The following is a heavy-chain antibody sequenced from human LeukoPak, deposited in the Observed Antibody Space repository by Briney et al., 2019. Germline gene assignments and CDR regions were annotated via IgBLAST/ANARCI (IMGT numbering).Heavy chain of an antibody. CDR2: IYYSGST. Sequence: PSETLSLTCTVSGGSISSYYWSWIRQPPGKGLEWIGYIYYSGSTNYNPSLKSRVTISVDTSKNQFSLKLSSVTAADTAVYYCARDQIHYFDYWGQGTLVTVSS. V-gene: IGHV4-59*01. CDR3: ARDQIHYFDY. CDR1: GGSISSYY. J-gene: IGHJ4*02.